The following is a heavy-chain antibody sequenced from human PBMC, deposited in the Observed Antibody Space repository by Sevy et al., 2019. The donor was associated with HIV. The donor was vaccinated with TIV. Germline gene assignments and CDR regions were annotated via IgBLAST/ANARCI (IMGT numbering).Heavy chain of an antibody. CDR2: ISGSGGST. CDR3: AKWSELPLSPFDY. Sequence: GGSLRLSCAASGFTFSNYAMSWVRQAPGKGLEWVSAISGSGGSTYYADSVKGRFTISRDNSKNTLFLQMNSLRAEDTAVYFCAKWSELPLSPFDYWGQGTLVTVSS. V-gene: IGHV3-23*01. CDR1: GFTFSNYA. D-gene: IGHD1-26*01. J-gene: IGHJ4*02.